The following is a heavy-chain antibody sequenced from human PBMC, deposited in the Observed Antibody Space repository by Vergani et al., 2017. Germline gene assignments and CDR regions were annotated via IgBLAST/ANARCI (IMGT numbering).Heavy chain of an antibody. Sequence: EVQLLESGGGLVQPGGSLRLSCAASGFTFSSYAMSWVRQAPGKGLEWVSAISGSGGSTYYADSVKGRFTISRDNSKNTLYLQMNSLRAEDTAVYYCAVKRSHYVGXFDYWGQGTLVTVSS. CDR1: GFTFSSYA. CDR2: ISGSGGST. D-gene: IGHD1-26*01. CDR3: AVKRSHYVGXFDY. V-gene: IGHV3-23*01. J-gene: IGHJ4*02.